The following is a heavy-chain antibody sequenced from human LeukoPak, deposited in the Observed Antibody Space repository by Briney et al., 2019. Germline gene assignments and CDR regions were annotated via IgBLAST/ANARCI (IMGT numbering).Heavy chain of an antibody. D-gene: IGHD1-26*01. Sequence: ASVKVSCKASGCTFTSFGVSWVRQAPGRGLEWMGWISTYNGNTNYAQKLQGRVTMTTDTSTNTAYMELRSLRSDDTAVYYCARGPATRGVGATSYWGQGTLVTVSS. CDR1: GCTFTSFG. J-gene: IGHJ4*02. CDR2: ISTYNGNT. CDR3: ARGPATRGVGATSY. V-gene: IGHV1-18*01.